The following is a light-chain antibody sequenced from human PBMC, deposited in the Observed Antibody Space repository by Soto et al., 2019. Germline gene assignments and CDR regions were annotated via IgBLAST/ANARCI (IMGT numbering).Light chain of an antibody. J-gene: IGKJ3*01. CDR2: LGS. Sequence: DIVMTQSPLSLPVTPGEPASISCRSSQSLLHSNGYNYLDWYLQKPGQSPQLLIYLGSNRASGVPDRFSGSGSGTDFTLKISRVEAEDVGVYYCMQALQPRVRFGPGTKVDIK. CDR3: MQALQPRVR. CDR1: QSLLHSNGYNY. V-gene: IGKV2-28*01.